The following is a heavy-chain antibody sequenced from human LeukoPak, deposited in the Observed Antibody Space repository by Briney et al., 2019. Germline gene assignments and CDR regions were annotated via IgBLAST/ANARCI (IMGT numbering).Heavy chain of an antibody. J-gene: IGHJ4*02. Sequence: PSETLSLTCTVSSGSISSSIYYWAWIRQPPGKGLEWIGSISYSGSTYYNPSLKSRVTISVDTSKNQFSLKLSSVTAADTAVYYCARERRGYSYGPSYYFDYWGQGTLVTVSS. D-gene: IGHD5-18*01. CDR2: ISYSGST. CDR3: ARERRGYSYGPSYYFDY. V-gene: IGHV4-39*07. CDR1: SGSISSSIYY.